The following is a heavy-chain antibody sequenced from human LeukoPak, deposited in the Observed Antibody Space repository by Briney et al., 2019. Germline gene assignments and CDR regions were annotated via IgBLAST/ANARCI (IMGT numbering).Heavy chain of an antibody. CDR1: GGSISSGGYY. J-gene: IGHJ5*02. D-gene: IGHD2-21*01. CDR3: ARGHIGFVLGL. Sequence: PSETLSLTCTVSGGSISSGGYYWSWIRQHPGKGLEWIGYLYYSGSTYYNPSLKSRVTISVDTSKNQFSLKLSSVTAADTAVYYCARGHIGFVLGLWGQGTLVTVSS. V-gene: IGHV4-31*03. CDR2: LYYSGST.